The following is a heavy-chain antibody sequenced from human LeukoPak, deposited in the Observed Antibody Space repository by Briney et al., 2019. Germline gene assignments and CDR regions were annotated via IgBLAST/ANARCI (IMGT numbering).Heavy chain of an antibody. D-gene: IGHD3-16*02. Sequence: PSETLSLTCAVYGGSFSSYYWSWIRQPAGKGLEWIGRIYSSGSTNYNPSLKSRVTMSVDTSKNQFSLKLSSVTAADTAVYYCARSRLSYSYGLDYWGQGTLVTVSS. J-gene: IGHJ4*02. CDR1: GGSFSSYY. CDR3: ARSRLSYSYGLDY. V-gene: IGHV4-59*10. CDR2: IYSSGST.